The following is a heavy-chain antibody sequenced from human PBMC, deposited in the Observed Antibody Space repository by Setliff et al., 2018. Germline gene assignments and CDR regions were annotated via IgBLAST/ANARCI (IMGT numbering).Heavy chain of an antibody. CDR1: GYTFTSYG. J-gene: IGHJ5*02. Sequence: ASVKVSCKASGYTFTSYGISWVRQAPGQGLEWMGWISAYNGNTNYAQNFQDRVTITADKSSNTVYMELSSLRFEDTAVYFCARVAVTGVHDYFDPWGQGTLVTVSS. CDR2: ISAYNGNT. V-gene: IGHV1-18*01. CDR3: ARVAVTGVHDYFDP. D-gene: IGHD6-19*01.